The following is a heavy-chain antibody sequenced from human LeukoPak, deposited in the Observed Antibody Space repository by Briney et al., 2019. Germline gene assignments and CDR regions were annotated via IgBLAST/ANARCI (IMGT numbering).Heavy chain of an antibody. V-gene: IGHV3-30-3*01. J-gene: IGHJ4*02. Sequence: GRSLRLSCAASKFTFSSYAMHWVRQAPGKGLEWVAVISSDGNNRYFADSVKGRFTISRDNSKNTLYLQVNGLRAEDTAVYYCARDPNLTGIFDYWGQGTLVTVSS. CDR3: ARDPNLTGIFDY. D-gene: IGHD3-9*01. CDR1: KFTFSSYA. CDR2: ISSDGNNR.